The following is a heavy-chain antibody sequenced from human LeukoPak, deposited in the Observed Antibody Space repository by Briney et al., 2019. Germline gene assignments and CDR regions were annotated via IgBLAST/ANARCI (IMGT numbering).Heavy chain of an antibody. Sequence: GGSLRLSCAASGLTFNNAWMNWVRQAPGKGLEWVGRVKSKTDGGSIDYAAPVKGRFTISRDDSKNTLCLQMNSLKTEDTAVYYCATEKSSIWSGDYWGRGTLVTVSS. CDR3: ATEKSSIWSGDY. J-gene: IGHJ4*02. CDR1: GLTFNNAW. D-gene: IGHD6-13*01. V-gene: IGHV3-15*07. CDR2: VKSKTDGGSI.